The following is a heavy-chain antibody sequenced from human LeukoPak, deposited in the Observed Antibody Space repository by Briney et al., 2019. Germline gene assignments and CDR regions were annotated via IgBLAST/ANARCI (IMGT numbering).Heavy chain of an antibody. CDR2: IRSIADGGTT. CDR1: GSTSGDYA. J-gene: IGHJ3*02. CDR3: TRGDYGGNSGSAFDI. V-gene: IGHV3-49*03. D-gene: IGHD4-23*01. Sequence: GRCLRLSWTASGSTSGDYAMSWCRQAPGKGPEWVGFIRSIADGGTTEYAASVTSRFTISSDDYKSIAYLQMSSLKTEDTAVYYYTRGDYGGNSGSAFDIWGQGTMVTVSS.